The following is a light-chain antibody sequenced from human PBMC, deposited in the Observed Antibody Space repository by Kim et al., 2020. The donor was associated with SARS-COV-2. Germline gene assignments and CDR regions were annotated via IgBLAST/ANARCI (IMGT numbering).Light chain of an antibody. Sequence: QSALTQPASVSGSPGQSITISCTGTSSDVGASNHVTWYQQHPGKAPQVMIYDVTNRPSGVSDRLSGSKSGNTASLTISGLQAEDEANYYCKSFTTSGTYVFGTGTKVTVL. CDR2: DVT. J-gene: IGLJ1*01. CDR1: SSDVGASNH. CDR3: KSFTTSGTYV. V-gene: IGLV2-14*03.